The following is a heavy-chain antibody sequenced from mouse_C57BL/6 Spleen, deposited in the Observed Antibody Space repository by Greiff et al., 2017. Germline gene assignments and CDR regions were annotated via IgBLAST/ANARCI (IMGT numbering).Heavy chain of an antibody. CDR1: GYAFSSSW. Sequence: VKLVESGAELVKPGASVKISCKASGYAFSSSWMNWVKQRPGKGLEWIGQIYPGDGDTNYNGKFKGKATLTADKSSSTAYMQLSSLTSEDSAVYFCARGLGRGYFDVWGTGTTVTVSS. J-gene: IGHJ1*03. CDR2: IYPGDGDT. D-gene: IGHD4-1*01. V-gene: IGHV1-80*01. CDR3: ARGLGRGYFDV.